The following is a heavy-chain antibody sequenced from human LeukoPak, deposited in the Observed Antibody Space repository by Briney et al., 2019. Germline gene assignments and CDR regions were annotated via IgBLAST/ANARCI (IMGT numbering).Heavy chain of an antibody. CDR3: ARRLYYYDSSGYGYYFDY. Sequence: GESLKISCKGSGYSFTSYWIGWVRQMPGKGLEWMGIIYPGDSDTRCSPSFQGQVTISADKSISTAYLQWSSLKASDTAMYYCARRLYYYDSSGYGYYFDYWGQGTLVTVSS. CDR2: IYPGDSDT. V-gene: IGHV5-51*01. CDR1: GYSFTSYW. D-gene: IGHD3-22*01. J-gene: IGHJ4*02.